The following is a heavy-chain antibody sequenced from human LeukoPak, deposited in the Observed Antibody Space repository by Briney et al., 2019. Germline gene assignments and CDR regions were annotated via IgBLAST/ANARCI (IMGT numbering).Heavy chain of an antibody. J-gene: IGHJ3*02. D-gene: IGHD3-16*01. CDR1: GFTSSNAW. CDR3: AKDGVAFDI. CDR2: IKSKTDGGTT. Sequence: TGGSLRLSCAASGFTSSNAWMSWVRQAPGKGLEWVGRIKSKTDGGTTDYAAPVKGRFTISRDDSKNTLYLQVNSLRAEDTAVYYCAKDGVAFDIWGQGTMVTVSS. V-gene: IGHV3-15*01.